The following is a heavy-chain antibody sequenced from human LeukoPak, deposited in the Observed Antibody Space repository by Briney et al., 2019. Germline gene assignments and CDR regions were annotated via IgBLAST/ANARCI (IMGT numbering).Heavy chain of an antibody. Sequence: SVKVSCKASGGTFNIHVISWVRQAHGQGLEWMGGIIPVFGTANYAQKFQGRVTITTDESTTTAYKEMSSLRFEDTAVYYCARGDYYGSESYWHTKWFDPWGQGTLVTVSS. CDR1: GGTFNIHV. V-gene: IGHV1-69*05. CDR2: IIPVFGTA. CDR3: ARGDYYGSESYWHTKWFDP. J-gene: IGHJ5*02. D-gene: IGHD3-10*01.